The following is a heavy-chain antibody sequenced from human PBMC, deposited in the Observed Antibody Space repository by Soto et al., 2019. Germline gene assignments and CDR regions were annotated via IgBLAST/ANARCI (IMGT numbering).Heavy chain of an antibody. J-gene: IGHJ6*02. V-gene: IGHV3-30-3*01. CDR1: GFTFGNYP. CDR3: ARDMGGDPYGVDV. CDR2: ISYDGSNK. Sequence: QVQLVESGGGVVQPGGSLRLPCEASGFTFGNYPMHWVRQAPGKGLEWVAVISYDGSNKYYADSVKGRFTISRDISKNTLYLQMDSLRAEDTAVYYCARDMGGDPYGVDVWGQGTTVTVSS. D-gene: IGHD3-16*01.